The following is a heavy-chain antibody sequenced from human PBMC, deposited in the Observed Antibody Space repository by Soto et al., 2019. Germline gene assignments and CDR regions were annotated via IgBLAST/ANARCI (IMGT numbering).Heavy chain of an antibody. D-gene: IGHD3-3*01. CDR2: ISYDGSNK. CDR3: ARGVGTIFGVVIFSNAFDI. CDR1: GFTFSSYA. Sequence: LRLSCAASGFTFSSYAMHWVRQAPGKGLEWVAVISYDGSNKYYADSVKGRFTISRDDSKNTLYLQMNSLRAEDTAVYYCARGVGTIFGVVIFSNAFDIWGQGTMVTV. J-gene: IGHJ3*02. V-gene: IGHV3-30-3*01.